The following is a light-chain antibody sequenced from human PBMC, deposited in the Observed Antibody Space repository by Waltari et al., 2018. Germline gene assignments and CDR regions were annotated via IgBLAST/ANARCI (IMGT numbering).Light chain of an antibody. V-gene: IGKV1-39*01. CDR1: ETIGTS. CDR3: QQSFRRGVT. Sequence: DIQMTQSPSSLSASVGDRVTITCLAGETIGTSLNWYQQKPGKAPKTLIYSASTLHSGVPSRFSGSGSGTDFTLTISSLQPEDLATYYCQQSFRRGVTFGGGTK. J-gene: IGKJ4*01. CDR2: SAS.